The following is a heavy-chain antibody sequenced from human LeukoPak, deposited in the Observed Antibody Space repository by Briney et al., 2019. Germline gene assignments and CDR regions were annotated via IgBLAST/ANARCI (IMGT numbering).Heavy chain of an antibody. Sequence: GGSLRLSCAASGFTFSSYAMHWVRRAPGKGLEWVAVISYDGSNKYYADSVKGRFTISRDNSKNTLYLQMNSLRAEDTAVYYCARDRGGDSSSWSFCHYWGQGTLVTVSS. J-gene: IGHJ4*02. CDR3: ARDRGGDSSSWSFCHY. V-gene: IGHV3-30-3*01. CDR2: ISYDGSNK. D-gene: IGHD6-13*01. CDR1: GFTFSSYA.